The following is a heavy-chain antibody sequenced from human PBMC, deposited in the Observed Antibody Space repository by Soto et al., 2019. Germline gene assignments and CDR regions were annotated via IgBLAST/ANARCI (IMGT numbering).Heavy chain of an antibody. CDR1: GYTFTSYA. CDR3: ARSIVVVTALDS. Sequence: QVQLVQSGAEEKKPGASVKVSCKASGYTFTSYAMHWVRQDPGQRLEWRGWINAGNGNTKYSQKFQGRVTITRDTSASTAYIELSSLRSEETAVYYCARSIVVVTALDSWGQGTLVTVSS. D-gene: IGHD2-21*02. V-gene: IGHV1-3*05. J-gene: IGHJ4*02. CDR2: INAGNGNT.